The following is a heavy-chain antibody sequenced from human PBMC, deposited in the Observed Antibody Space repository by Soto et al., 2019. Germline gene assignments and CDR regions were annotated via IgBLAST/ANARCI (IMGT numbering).Heavy chain of an antibody. Sequence: SETLSLTCTVSGGSVSSGSYYWSWIRQPPGKGLEWIGYIYYSGSTNYNPSLKSRVTISVDTSKNQFSLKLSSVTAADTAVYYCARTIDVDTAMSDYWGQGTLVTVSS. D-gene: IGHD5-18*01. CDR3: ARTIDVDTAMSDY. CDR1: GGSVSSGSYY. J-gene: IGHJ4*02. CDR2: IYYSGST. V-gene: IGHV4-61*01.